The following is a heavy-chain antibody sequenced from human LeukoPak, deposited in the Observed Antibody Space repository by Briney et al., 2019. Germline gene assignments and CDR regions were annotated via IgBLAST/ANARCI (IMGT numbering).Heavy chain of an antibody. CDR3: ASSERYSSSCYGPVDY. J-gene: IGHJ4*02. CDR1: GGSISSYY. CDR2: IYYSGST. D-gene: IGHD6-13*01. Sequence: PSETLSLTCTVSGGSISSYYWSWIRQPPGKGLEWIGYIYYSGSTNYNPSLKSRVTISVDTSKNQFSLKLSSMTAADTAVYYCASSERYSSSCYGPVDYWGQGTLVTVSS. V-gene: IGHV4-59*01.